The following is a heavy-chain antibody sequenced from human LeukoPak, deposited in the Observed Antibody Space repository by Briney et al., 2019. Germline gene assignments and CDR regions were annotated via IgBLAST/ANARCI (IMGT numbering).Heavy chain of an antibody. Sequence: GASVKVSCKTSGYTFTSLDINWVRQATGQGLEWMGWMNPNSGYTGYAQQFQGRVTITRNTSISTVYMELSSLRSEDTAVYYCASGGLTGYYKRFDYWGQGTLVTVSS. D-gene: IGHD3-9*01. J-gene: IGHJ4*02. CDR1: GYTFTSLD. V-gene: IGHV1-8*03. CDR2: MNPNSGYT. CDR3: ASGGLTGYYKRFDY.